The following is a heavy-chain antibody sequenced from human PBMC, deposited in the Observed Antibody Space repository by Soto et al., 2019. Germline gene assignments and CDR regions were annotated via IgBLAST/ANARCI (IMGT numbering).Heavy chain of an antibody. CDR1: GGSISNYY. CDR3: ARGGASSKWLDP. V-gene: IGHV4-4*07. CDR2: IHDSGSS. Sequence: SETLSLTCTVSGGSISNYYWSWIRQPAGKGLEWLGRIHDSGSSAYNPSLKSRVTMSTDTSKNQFSLNLSSVTAADTAVYYCARGGASSKWLDPWGQGILVTVSS. D-gene: IGHD6-13*01. J-gene: IGHJ5*02.